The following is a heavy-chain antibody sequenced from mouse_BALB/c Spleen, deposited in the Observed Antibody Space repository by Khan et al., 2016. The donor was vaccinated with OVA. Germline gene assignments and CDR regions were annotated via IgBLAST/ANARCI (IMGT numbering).Heavy chain of an antibody. Sequence: QIQLVQSGPELVRPGVSVKISCKGSGYTFTDYAMYWVKQSHAKSLEWIGLISTYSGNTNYNQKFKGKATMTVDKSSSTAYMELARLTSEDSAIXYCARPAYDCYYDYWGQGTTLTVSS. V-gene: IGHV1S137*01. CDR1: GYTFTDYA. D-gene: IGHD2-3*01. CDR3: ARPAYDCYYDY. CDR2: ISTYSGNT. J-gene: IGHJ2*01.